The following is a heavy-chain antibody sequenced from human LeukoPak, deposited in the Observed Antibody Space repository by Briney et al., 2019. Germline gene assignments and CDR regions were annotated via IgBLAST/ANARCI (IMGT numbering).Heavy chain of an antibody. J-gene: IGHJ4*02. Sequence: PSETLSLTCTVSGGSISSGGYYWSWIRQHPGKGLEWIGYIYYSGSTYYNPSLKSRVTISVDTSKNQFSLKLSSVTAADTAVYYCATIAHDGPKMVRGVIYAFDIWGQGTLVTVSS. CDR1: GGSISSGGYY. CDR2: IYYSGST. D-gene: IGHD3-10*01. CDR3: ATIAHDGPKMVRGVIYAFDI. V-gene: IGHV4-31*03.